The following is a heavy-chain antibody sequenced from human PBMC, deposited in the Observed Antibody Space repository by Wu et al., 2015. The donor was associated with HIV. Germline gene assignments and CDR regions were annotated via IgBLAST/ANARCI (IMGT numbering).Heavy chain of an antibody. CDR2: INPNSGVT. Sequence: QVQLVQSGAEVKKPGSSVKVSCKASGGTFSSYAIIWVRQAPGQGPEWMGWINPNSGVTKFSNRFRDRVSMTRDTSIGTAYMELSRLRSNDTGVYYCARGLSIIVGTRFDHWGQGNAGHRLL. CDR3: ARGLSIIVGTRFDH. D-gene: IGHD1-26*01. V-gene: IGHV1-2*07. J-gene: IGHJ4*02. CDR1: GGTFSSYA.